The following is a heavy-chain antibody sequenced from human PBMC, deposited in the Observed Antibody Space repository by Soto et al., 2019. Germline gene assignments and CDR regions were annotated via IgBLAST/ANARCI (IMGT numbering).Heavy chain of an antibody. CDR2: IKSKSEGETI. D-gene: IGHD2-2*01. V-gene: IGHV3-15*01. Sequence: EVQLVESGGGLVEPGGSLRVSCAASGFTFSNAWMGWVRQAPGKGLEWVGRIKSKSEGETIDYAAPVKGRFTISRDDSKNTLYLQMNSLKSEDTGVYYCTRGPVGSTRPLDYWGQGTLVTVSS. CDR1: GFTFSNAW. CDR3: TRGPVGSTRPLDY. J-gene: IGHJ4*02.